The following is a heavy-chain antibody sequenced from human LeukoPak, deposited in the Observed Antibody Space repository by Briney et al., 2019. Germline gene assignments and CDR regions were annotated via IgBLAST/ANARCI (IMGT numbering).Heavy chain of an antibody. D-gene: IGHD2-2*01. CDR1: RGTFSSYA. V-gene: IGHV1-69*01. J-gene: IGHJ4*02. CDR2: IIPTFGTA. CDR3: ARVLSQPAYYFDY. Sequence: SVNVSRTPSRGTFSSYAISSVRQSPGTELEWMGGIIPTFGTANYTQTFQGRVTITADESTSTAHMELSSLRSEDTAVYYCARVLSQPAYYFDYWGQGTLVTVSS.